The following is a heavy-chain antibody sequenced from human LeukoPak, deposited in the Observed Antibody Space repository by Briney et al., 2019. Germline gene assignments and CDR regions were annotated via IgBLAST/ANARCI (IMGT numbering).Heavy chain of an antibody. V-gene: IGHV4-30-2*01. J-gene: IGHJ4*02. Sequence: PSETLSLTCAVSGGSISSGGYSWSWIRQPPGKGLEWIGYIYHSGSTYYNPSLKSRVTISVDTSKNQFSLKLSSVTAADTAVYYCARYRRDGYNSEPENSEEYYFDYWGQGTLVAVSS. CDR2: IYHSGST. D-gene: IGHD5-24*01. CDR3: ARYRRDGYNSEPENSEEYYFDY. CDR1: GGSISSGGYS.